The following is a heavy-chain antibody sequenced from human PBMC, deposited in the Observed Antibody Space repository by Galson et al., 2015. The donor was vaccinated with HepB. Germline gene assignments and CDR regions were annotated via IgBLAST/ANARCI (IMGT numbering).Heavy chain of an antibody. V-gene: IGHV3-33*01. D-gene: IGHD4-17*01. CDR2: IWYDGSNK. CDR1: GFIFSSYG. J-gene: IGHJ4*02. Sequence: SLRLSCAASGFIFSSYGMHWVRQAPGKGLEWVAVIWYDGSNKYYADSVKGRFTISRDNSKNTAYLQMNSLRVEDTAVYYCATLVNGAPDYWGQGTLVTVSS. CDR3: ATLVNGAPDY.